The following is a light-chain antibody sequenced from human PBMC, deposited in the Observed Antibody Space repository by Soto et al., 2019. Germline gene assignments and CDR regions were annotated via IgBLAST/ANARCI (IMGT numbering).Light chain of an antibody. CDR1: SSDVGGYNF. CDR3: SSYRGTTTVV. V-gene: IGLV2-14*01. J-gene: IGLJ3*02. Sequence: QSALTQPASVSGSPGQSVTISCTGTSSDVGGYNFVSWYQQHPGKAPKLMIYEGSNRPSGVSSRFSGSKSGNTASLTISGLQAEDEADYYCSSYRGTTTVVFGGGTKLTVL. CDR2: EGS.